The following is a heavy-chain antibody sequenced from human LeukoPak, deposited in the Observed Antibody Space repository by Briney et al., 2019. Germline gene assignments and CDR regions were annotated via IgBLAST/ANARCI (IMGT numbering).Heavy chain of an antibody. CDR1: GGTFSSYA. J-gene: IGHJ5*02. Sequence: GASVKVSCKASGGTFSSYAISWVRQAPGQGLEWMGGIIPIFGTANYAQKLQGRVTMTTDTSTSTAYMELRSLRSDDTAVYYCARDIAGATGDWFDPWGQGTLVTVSS. D-gene: IGHD1-26*01. V-gene: IGHV1-69*05. CDR3: ARDIAGATGDWFDP. CDR2: IIPIFGTA.